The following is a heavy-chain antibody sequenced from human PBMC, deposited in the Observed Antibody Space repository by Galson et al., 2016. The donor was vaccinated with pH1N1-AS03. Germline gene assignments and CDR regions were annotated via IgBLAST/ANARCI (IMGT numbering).Heavy chain of an antibody. J-gene: IGHJ3*01. CDR1: GDSITSYY. V-gene: IGHV4-59*01. Sequence: LTCTVSGDSITSYYWSWIRQPPGEGLEWIAYVYYTGATSYNPSLKSRVTISLDTSKSQFSLKLSSVTAADTAVYYCAREWSAFDFWGQGTVVTVSS. CDR2: VYYTGAT. D-gene: IGHD2-15*01. CDR3: AREWSAFDF.